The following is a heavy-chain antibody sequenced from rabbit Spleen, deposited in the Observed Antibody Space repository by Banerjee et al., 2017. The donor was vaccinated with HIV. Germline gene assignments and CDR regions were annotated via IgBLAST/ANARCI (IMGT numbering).Heavy chain of an antibody. CDR3: AKTMGYGGDRYLNL. V-gene: IGHV1S40*01. CDR1: GFSFSSGYY. CDR2: IDLANTNT. Sequence: QSLEESGGDLVKPGASLTLTCAASGFSFSSGYYIYWVRQAPGKGLEWVGCIDLANTNTAYANWAKCRFTISKTSSTTVTLQMTRRTAADTATYFCAKTMGYGGDRYLNLWGQGTRVTVS. J-gene: IGHJ6*01. D-gene: IGHD4-2*01.